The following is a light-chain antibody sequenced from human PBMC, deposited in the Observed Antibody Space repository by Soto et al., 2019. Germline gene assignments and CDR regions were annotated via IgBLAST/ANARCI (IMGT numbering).Light chain of an antibody. CDR3: QQYFEPPYT. CDR2: WAS. V-gene: IGKV4-1*01. CDR1: QTIFYNSNKKNY. J-gene: IGKJ2*01. Sequence: DIVMTQSPKSLAVSLGARATITCTSSQTIFYNSNKKNYLAWYQQKVGQPPKVVLYWASTRDSGVPDRFSGSVSGTQFTRTINNLQPEDVALYYCQQYFEPPYTFGQGTKLEIK.